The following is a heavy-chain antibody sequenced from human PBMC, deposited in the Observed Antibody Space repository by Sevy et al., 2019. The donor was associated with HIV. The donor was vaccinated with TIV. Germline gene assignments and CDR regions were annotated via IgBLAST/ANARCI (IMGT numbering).Heavy chain of an antibody. CDR1: GFTFTTHG. D-gene: IGHD3-9*01. J-gene: IGHJ5*02. CDR3: GAGFTGYGGVYA. V-gene: IGHV3-30*03. CDR2: ISYHGRNK. Sequence: GGSLRLSCTASGFTFTTHGMHWVRQAPGKGLEWVAVISYHGRNKFYGSSVEGRFTISRDNSKKTLYLQMLSLATAAAAVYYCGAGFTGYGGVYAWGQGTLVTVSS.